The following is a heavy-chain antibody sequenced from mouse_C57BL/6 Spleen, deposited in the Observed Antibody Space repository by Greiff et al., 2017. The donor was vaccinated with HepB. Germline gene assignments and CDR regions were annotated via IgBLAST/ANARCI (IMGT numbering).Heavy chain of an antibody. CDR3: ATGWLLRSFAY. J-gene: IGHJ3*01. Sequence: EVMLVESGGGLVKPGGSLKLSCAASGFTFSDYGMHWVRQAPEKGLEWVAYISSGSSTIYYADTVKGRFTISRDNAKNTLFLQMTSLRSEDTAMYYCATGWLLRSFAYWGQGTLVTVSA. D-gene: IGHD2-3*01. CDR2: ISSGSSTI. V-gene: IGHV5-17*01. CDR1: GFTFSDYG.